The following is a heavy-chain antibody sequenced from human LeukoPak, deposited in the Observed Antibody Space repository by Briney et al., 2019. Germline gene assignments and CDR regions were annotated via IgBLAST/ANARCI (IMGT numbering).Heavy chain of an antibody. Sequence: GGSLRLSCAASGFILSNHWMSWVRQAPGKGLEWVANIKTDGSEKYYVDSVKGRFTISRDNPKNSLYLQMNSLRAEDTAIYYCARDVSVSGMEVWGQGTTVTVSS. CDR2: IKTDGSEK. V-gene: IGHV3-7*01. D-gene: IGHD5/OR15-5a*01. CDR1: GFILSNHW. CDR3: ARDVSVSGMEV. J-gene: IGHJ6*02.